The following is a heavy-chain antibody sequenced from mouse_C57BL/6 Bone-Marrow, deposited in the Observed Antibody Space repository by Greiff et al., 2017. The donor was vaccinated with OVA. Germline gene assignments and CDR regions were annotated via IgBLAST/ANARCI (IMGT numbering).Heavy chain of an antibody. CDR3: ARGGLWPLRGFAD. CDR2: LSYDGSN. Sequence: DVQLQESGPGLVKPSQSLSLTCSVTGYSITSGYYWNWIRQFPGNKLEWMGYLSYDGSNNYNPSIKNRISITRDTSKNPLCLKLNSVTTEDTATSDGARGGLWPLRGFADWGQGTLVTVSA. J-gene: IGHJ3*01. D-gene: IGHD1-1*02. CDR1: GYSITSGYY. V-gene: IGHV3-6*01.